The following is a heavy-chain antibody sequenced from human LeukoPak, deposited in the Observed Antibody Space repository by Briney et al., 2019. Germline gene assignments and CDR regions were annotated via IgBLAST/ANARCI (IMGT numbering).Heavy chain of an antibody. V-gene: IGHV3-30*18. CDR1: GFTFSSYG. J-gene: IGHJ4*02. CDR3: AKDMGVDDYAYYFDY. D-gene: IGHD4-17*01. CDR2: ISYDGSNK. Sequence: GGSLRLSCAASGFTFSSYGMHWVRQAPGKGLEWVAVISYDGSNKYYADSVKGRLTISRDNSKNTLYLQMNSLRAEDTAVYYCAKDMGVDDYAYYFDYWGQGTLVTVSS.